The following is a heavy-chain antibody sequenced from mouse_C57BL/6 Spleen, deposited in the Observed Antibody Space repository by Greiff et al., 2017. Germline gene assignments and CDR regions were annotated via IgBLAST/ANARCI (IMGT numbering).Heavy chain of an antibody. CDR3: ARENSNYDY. D-gene: IGHD2-5*01. CDR1: GYSITSGYY. Sequence: EVKLVESGPGLVKPSQSLSLTCSVTGYSITSGYYWNWIRQFPGNKLEWMGYISYDGSNNYNPSLKNRISITRDTSKNQFFLKLNSVTTEDTATYYCARENSNYDYCGQGTTLTVSS. V-gene: IGHV3-6*01. CDR2: ISYDGSN. J-gene: IGHJ2*01.